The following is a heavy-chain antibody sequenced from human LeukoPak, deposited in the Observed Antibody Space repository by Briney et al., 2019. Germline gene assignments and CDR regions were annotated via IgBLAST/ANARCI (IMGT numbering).Heavy chain of an antibody. J-gene: IGHJ4*02. CDR3: AKERRGGDLFDY. V-gene: IGHV3-74*01. CDR2: ICPDGTVT. D-gene: IGHD3-16*01. CDR1: GFTFSTYC. Sequence: GGSLRLSCAASGFTFSTYCMHWVRHAPGKGPMWVSRICPDGTVTNYADPVKARFIISRDNARNTVYLQMNSLRAEDTAVYYCAKERRGGDLFDYWGQGTLVTVSS.